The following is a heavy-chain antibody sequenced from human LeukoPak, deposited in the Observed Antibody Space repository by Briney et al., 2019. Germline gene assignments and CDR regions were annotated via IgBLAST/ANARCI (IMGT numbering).Heavy chain of an antibody. CDR2: ISYDGSNK. CDR3: ARDLGRAGIKGMDV. D-gene: IGHD1-1*01. Sequence: GGSLRLSCAASGFTFSSYAMNWVRQAPGKGLEWVAVISYDGSNKYYADSVKGRFTISRDNSKNTLYLQMNSLRAEDTAVYYCARDLGRAGIKGMDVWGQGTTVTVSS. CDR1: GFTFSSYA. V-gene: IGHV3-30-3*01. J-gene: IGHJ6*02.